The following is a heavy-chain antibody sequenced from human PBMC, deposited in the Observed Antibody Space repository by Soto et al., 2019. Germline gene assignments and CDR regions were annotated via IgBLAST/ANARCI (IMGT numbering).Heavy chain of an antibody. J-gene: IGHJ6*02. V-gene: IGHV1-2*04. CDR2: INPKSGGT. CDR3: ARGDSTDCSNGVCSFFYNHDMDV. CDR1: GYSFTDYH. D-gene: IGHD2-8*01. Sequence: GASVKVSWKASGYSFTDYHIHWVRQAPGQGLEWLGRINPKSGGTSTAQKFQGWVTMTTDTSISTASMELTRLTSDDTAIYYCARGDSTDCSNGVCSFFYNHDMDVWG.